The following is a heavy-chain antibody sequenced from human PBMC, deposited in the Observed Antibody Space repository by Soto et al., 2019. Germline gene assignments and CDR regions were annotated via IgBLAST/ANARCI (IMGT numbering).Heavy chain of an antibody. CDR3: ARHLGVLTGYVYYYYGMDV. J-gene: IGHJ6*02. CDR1: GYSFTSYW. Sequence: GESLKISCKGSGYSFTSYWIGWVRQMPGKGLEWMGIIYPGDSDTRYSPSFQGQVTISADKSISTAYLQWSSLKASDTAMYYCARHLGVLTGYVYYYYGMDVWGQGTTVTVSS. CDR2: IYPGDSDT. D-gene: IGHD3-9*01. V-gene: IGHV5-51*01.